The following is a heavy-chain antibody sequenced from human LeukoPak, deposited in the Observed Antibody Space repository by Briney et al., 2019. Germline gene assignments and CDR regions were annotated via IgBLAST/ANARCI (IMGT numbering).Heavy chain of an antibody. CDR2: IWYDGGNK. CDR1: GFTFSSYG. J-gene: IGHJ4*02. D-gene: IGHD3-22*01. CDR3: AREYYYDISGYFLDY. V-gene: IGHV3-33*08. Sequence: GGSLRLSCAASGFTFSSYGMHWVRQAPGKGLEWVALIWYDGGNKYFVDSVKGRFTISRDNSQNTLYLQMNSLRAEDTAVYYCAREYYYDISGYFLDYWGQGTLVTVSS.